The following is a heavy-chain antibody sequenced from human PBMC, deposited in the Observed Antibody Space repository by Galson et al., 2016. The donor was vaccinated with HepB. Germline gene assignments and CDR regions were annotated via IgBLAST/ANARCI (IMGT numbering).Heavy chain of an antibody. V-gene: IGHV3-23*01. Sequence: SLRLSCAASGFSFSTHAMSWVRRAPGKGLEWLSSVSGSGASTYYADSVKGRFSISRDNSESTLDLQIKSLRAEDTAIYYCAKLSVAAPGNVFSFDYWGQGTLVTFSS. CDR1: GFSFSTHA. D-gene: IGHD6-13*01. J-gene: IGHJ4*02. CDR2: VSGSGAST. CDR3: AKLSVAAPGNVFSFDY.